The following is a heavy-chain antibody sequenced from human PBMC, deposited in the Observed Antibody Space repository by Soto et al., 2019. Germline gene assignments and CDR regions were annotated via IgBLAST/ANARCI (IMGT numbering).Heavy chain of an antibody. V-gene: IGHV4-34*01. D-gene: IGHD3-10*01. Sequence: PSETLSLTCAVYGGSFSGYYWSWIRQPPGKGLEWIGEINHSGTTNYNPSLKSRVTISVDTSKNQFSLKLSSVTAADTAVYYCARGVDYYGSGSYSFYYGMDVWGQGTTVTVSS. CDR1: GGSFSGYY. CDR2: INHSGTT. J-gene: IGHJ6*02. CDR3: ARGVDYYGSGSYSFYYGMDV.